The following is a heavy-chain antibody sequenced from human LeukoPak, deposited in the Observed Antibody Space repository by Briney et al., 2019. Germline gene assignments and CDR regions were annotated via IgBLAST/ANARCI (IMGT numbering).Heavy chain of an antibody. V-gene: IGHV4-39*01. CDR2: IYYSGSP. D-gene: IGHD4-17*01. CDR1: GGSISSSSYY. J-gene: IGHJ1*01. CDR3: ARTRDYRDYYFQY. Sequence: SDTLSLTCTVSGGSISSSSYYWGWIRQPPGKGLEWIGNIYYSGSPYYNPSLKSRVTISVDTSKNQFSLKLSSVTAADTAVYYCARTRDYRDYYFQYWGQGTLVTVSS.